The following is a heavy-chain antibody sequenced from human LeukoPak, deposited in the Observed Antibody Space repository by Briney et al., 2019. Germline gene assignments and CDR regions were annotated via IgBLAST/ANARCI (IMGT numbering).Heavy chain of an antibody. V-gene: IGHV4-4*07. CDR2: IHTGGST. D-gene: IGHD3-22*01. Sequence: SETLSLTCALSGGSLFTYYWSWVRQPAGKGLEWIGRIHTGGSTNYSPSLKSRVTMSLDTSKNQFSLKLASVTAADTAVYYCARIFDRDVWGQGTLVTVSS. CDR1: GGSLFTYY. CDR3: ARIFDRDV. J-gene: IGHJ3*01.